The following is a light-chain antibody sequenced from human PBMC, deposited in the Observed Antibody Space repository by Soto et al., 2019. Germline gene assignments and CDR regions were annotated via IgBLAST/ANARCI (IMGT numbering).Light chain of an antibody. Sequence: EIVMTQSPATLSVSPGERATPSCRASQSVTSNLAWYQQKPGQAPRLLIYGASTRATGIPARVSGSGSGTEFTLTISSLQSEDFAVYYCQQYNNWLLITFGQGTRLEIK. V-gene: IGKV3-15*01. CDR2: GAS. CDR1: QSVTSN. CDR3: QQYNNWLLIT. J-gene: IGKJ5*01.